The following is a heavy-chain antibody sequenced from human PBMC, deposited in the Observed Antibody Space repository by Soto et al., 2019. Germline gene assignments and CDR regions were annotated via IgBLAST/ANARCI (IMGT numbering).Heavy chain of an antibody. J-gene: IGHJ6*03. CDR3: AKAGIGGYDLHYYYYYMDV. D-gene: IGHD5-12*01. V-gene: IGHV3-23*01. Sequence: GGSLRLSCAASGFTFSSYAMSWVRQTPGKGLEWVSAISGSGGSTYYVDSVKGRFTISRDNSKNTLYLQMNSLRAEDTAVYYCAKAGIGGYDLHYYYYYMDVWGKGTTVTVSS. CDR1: GFTFSSYA. CDR2: ISGSGGST.